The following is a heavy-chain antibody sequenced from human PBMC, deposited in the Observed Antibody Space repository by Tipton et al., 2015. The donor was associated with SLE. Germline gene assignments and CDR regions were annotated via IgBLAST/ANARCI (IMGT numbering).Heavy chain of an antibody. CDR1: GFTFSSYA. Sequence: SLRLSCAASGFTFSSYAMSWVRQAPGKGLEWVSAISGSGGSTYYADSVKGRFTISRDNSKNTLYLQMNSLRAEDTAVYYCAKDLGYYYDSSNAFDIWGQGTMVTVSS. CDR2: ISGSGGST. CDR3: AKDLGYYYDSSNAFDI. D-gene: IGHD3-22*01. V-gene: IGHV3-23*01. J-gene: IGHJ3*02.